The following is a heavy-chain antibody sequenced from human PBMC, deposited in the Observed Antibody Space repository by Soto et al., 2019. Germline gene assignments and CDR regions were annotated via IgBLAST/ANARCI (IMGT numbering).Heavy chain of an antibody. V-gene: IGHV3-73*01. CDR2: IRSKANSYAT. CDR3: TSPPRGYSGYGHYYYGMDV. J-gene: IGHJ6*02. D-gene: IGHD5-12*01. Sequence: EVQLVESGGGLVQPGGSLKLSCAASGFTFSGSAMHWVRQASGKGLEWVGRIRSKANSYATAYAASVKGRFTISRDDSKNTAYLQMNSLKTEDTAVYYCTSPPRGYSGYGHYYYGMDVWGQGTTVTVSS. CDR1: GFTFSGSA.